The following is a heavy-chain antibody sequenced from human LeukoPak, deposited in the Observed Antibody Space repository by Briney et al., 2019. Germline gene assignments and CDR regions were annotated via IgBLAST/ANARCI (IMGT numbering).Heavy chain of an antibody. V-gene: IGHV3-7*01. J-gene: IGHJ4*02. CDR3: ARDGSDSTGYYYAL. Sequence: PGGSLRLSCAASGFTFSSYWMSWVRQAPGKGLEWVANIKQDGSEKYYVDSVKGRFTISRDNAKNSLYLQMNRLRAEDTAVYYCARDGSDSTGYYYALWGQGTLVTVSS. CDR2: IKQDGSEK. D-gene: IGHD3-22*01. CDR1: GFTFSSYW.